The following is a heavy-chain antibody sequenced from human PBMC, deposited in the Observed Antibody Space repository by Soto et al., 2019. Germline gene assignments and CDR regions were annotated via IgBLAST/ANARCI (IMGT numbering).Heavy chain of an antibody. Sequence: QVQLVESGGGVVQPGKSLRLSCAASGFTFSSYGMHWVRQAPGKGLEWVAIISYDGSNKYFADSVKGRFTISRDNSKNTRYMQMNSLRAEDTGVYHCAKKVRYFDWDYAFDLWGQGTMVTVSS. CDR2: ISYDGSNK. V-gene: IGHV3-30*18. J-gene: IGHJ3*01. CDR3: AKKVRYFDWDYAFDL. CDR1: GFTFSSYG. D-gene: IGHD3-9*01.